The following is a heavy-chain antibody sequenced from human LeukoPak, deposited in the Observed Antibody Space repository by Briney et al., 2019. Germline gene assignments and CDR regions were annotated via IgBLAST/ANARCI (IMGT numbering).Heavy chain of an antibody. CDR2: ISNSGGST. Sequence: PGGSLRLSCAASGFTFSNCAMSWVRQAPGKGLEWVSGISNSGGSTYYADSVKGRFTISRDNSKNTLYLQMNSLRDEDTAVFYCARAVADCSGTSCLYYFDYWGQGTLVTVSS. D-gene: IGHD2-2*01. CDR3: ARAVADCSGTSCLYYFDY. J-gene: IGHJ4*02. V-gene: IGHV3-23*01. CDR1: GFTFSNCA.